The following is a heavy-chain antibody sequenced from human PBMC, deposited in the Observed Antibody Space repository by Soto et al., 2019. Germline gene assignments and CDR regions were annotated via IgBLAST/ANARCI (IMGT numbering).Heavy chain of an antibody. CDR3: VAWVSAHFDF. D-gene: IGHD2-8*01. V-gene: IGHV3-23*01. Sequence: PGGTLRLSCASSGFTFSIHDMSLFRQAPGKAQEWISNINSNAVTTHYADSVKGRFTISRDNWRNTLDLHMGSLRAEDTATYYCVAWVSAHFDFWDQGTLGTVSS. CDR1: GFTFSIHD. CDR2: INSNAVTT. J-gene: IGHJ4*02.